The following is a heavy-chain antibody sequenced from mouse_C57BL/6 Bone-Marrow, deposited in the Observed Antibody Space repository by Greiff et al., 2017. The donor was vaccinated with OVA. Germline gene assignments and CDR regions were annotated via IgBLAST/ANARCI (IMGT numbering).Heavy chain of an antibody. CDR1: GFTFSSYA. V-gene: IGHV5-4*01. Sequence: EVKLVESGGGLVKPGGSLKLSCAASGFTFSSYAMSWVRQTPEKRLELVATISDGGSYTYYPDNVKGRFTISRDNAKNNLYLQMSHLKSEDTAMYYCARDGYYTLYYFDYWGQGTTLTVSS. D-gene: IGHD2-3*01. J-gene: IGHJ2*01. CDR3: ARDGYYTLYYFDY. CDR2: ISDGGSYT.